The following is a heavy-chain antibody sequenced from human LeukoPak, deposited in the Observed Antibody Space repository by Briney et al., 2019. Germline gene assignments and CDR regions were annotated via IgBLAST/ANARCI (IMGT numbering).Heavy chain of an antibody. CDR2: VSYTGSTNHTGST. CDR3: ARNRVATIYGKFDY. D-gene: IGHD5-12*01. V-gene: IGHV4-59*02. CDR1: GGSVSAFY. Sequence: KPSETLSLTCTVSGGSVSAFYWSWIRQPPRQGLHWIGYVSYTGSTNHTGSTNYNPSLKSRVNISVDTSNNQFSLKLSSLTAADTAVYFCARNRVATIYGKFDYWGQGTLVTVSS. J-gene: IGHJ4*02.